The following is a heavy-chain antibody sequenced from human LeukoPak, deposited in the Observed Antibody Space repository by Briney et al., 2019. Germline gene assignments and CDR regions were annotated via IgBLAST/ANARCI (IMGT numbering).Heavy chain of an antibody. J-gene: IGHJ1*01. CDR3: AREGQLGLDN. D-gene: IGHD1-1*01. CDR1: GHTLTVHY. V-gene: IGHV1-2*02. CDR2: ITLHSGDT. Sequence: SVKVSCKASGHTLTVHYIHWVRQGPGQGLEWLGWITLHSGDTHYAQKYQGRLTMTSDTSISTGFMELSRLQFDDTAVYYCAREGQLGLDNWGQGTLVTVSS.